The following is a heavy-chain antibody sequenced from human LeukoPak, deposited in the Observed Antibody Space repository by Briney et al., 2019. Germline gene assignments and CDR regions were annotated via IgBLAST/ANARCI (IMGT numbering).Heavy chain of an antibody. CDR1: GYTFTGYY. V-gene: IGHV1-2*02. Sequence: ASVKVSCKASGYTFTGYYMHWVRQAPGQGLEWMGWINPNSGGTNYAQKFQGRVTMTRDTSISTAYMELSRLRSDDTAVYYCARVRFPRIWAGNWFDPWGQGTLVTVSS. J-gene: IGHJ5*02. CDR2: INPNSGGT. D-gene: IGHD3-16*01. CDR3: ARVRFPRIWAGNWFDP.